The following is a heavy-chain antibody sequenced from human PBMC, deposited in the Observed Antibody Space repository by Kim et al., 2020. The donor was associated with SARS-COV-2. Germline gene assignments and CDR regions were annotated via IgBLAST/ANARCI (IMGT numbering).Heavy chain of an antibody. CDR1: GFTFSSFS. D-gene: IGHD3-9*01. V-gene: IGHV3-7*03. CDR3: HSCAESRRCLVTVVIDY. Sequence: GGSLRLSCVASGFTFSSFSMNWVRQAPGKRLEWVADISEDGSEKYFVDSVEGRITRSTNNAKNSGYTQMRSITSDETDVSDLHSCAESRRCLVTVVIDY. J-gene: IGHJ4*01. CDR2: ISEDGSEK.